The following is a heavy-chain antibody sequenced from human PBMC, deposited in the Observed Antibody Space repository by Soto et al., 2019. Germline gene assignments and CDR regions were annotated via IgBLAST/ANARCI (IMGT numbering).Heavy chain of an antibody. D-gene: IGHD2-15*01. CDR3: ARDLRDLYIVDYYYYGMDV. V-gene: IGHV3-48*02. CDR1: GFTFSSYS. Sequence: GESLKISCAASGFTFSSYSMNWVRQAPGKGLEWVSYISSSSSTIYYADSLKGRFTISRDNAKNSLYLQMNSLRDEDTAVYYCARDLRDLYIVDYYYYGMDVWGQGTTVTVSS. J-gene: IGHJ6*02. CDR2: ISSSSSTI.